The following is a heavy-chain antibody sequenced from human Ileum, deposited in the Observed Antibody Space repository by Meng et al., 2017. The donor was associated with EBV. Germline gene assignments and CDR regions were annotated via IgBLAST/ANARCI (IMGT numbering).Heavy chain of an antibody. Sequence: QVRLRPWGAGRLKPPRALSLTFAFYGGSFSGYYWSWIRQPPGKGLEWIGEINHSGSTNYNPSLKSRVTISVDTSKNQFSLKLSSVTAADTAVYYCARGHDYGDYASDYWGQGTLVTVSS. J-gene: IGHJ4*02. CDR1: GGSFSGYY. CDR3: ARGHDYGDYASDY. CDR2: INHSGST. D-gene: IGHD4-17*01. V-gene: IGHV4-34*01.